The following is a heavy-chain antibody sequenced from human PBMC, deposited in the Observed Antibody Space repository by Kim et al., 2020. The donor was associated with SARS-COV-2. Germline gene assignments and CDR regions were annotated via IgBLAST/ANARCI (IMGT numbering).Heavy chain of an antibody. Sequence: ISASGLGTHYADSVRGRFTISRDNSQSTLFLQMSSRRVEDTAVYYCEASDFWGQGALVTVSS. CDR2: ISASGLGT. CDR3: EASDF. V-gene: IGHV3-23*01. J-gene: IGHJ4*02.